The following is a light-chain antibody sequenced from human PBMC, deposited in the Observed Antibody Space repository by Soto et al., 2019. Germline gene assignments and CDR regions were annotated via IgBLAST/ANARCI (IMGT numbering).Light chain of an antibody. Sequence: DMQMTQSPSTLSASVGDRVTITWRASQSISTWLAWYKQKPGRAPKLLIHDASNLEAGVPSRLRGSGSGTDFTFTISSMQPEDIATYYCQQYENIPTFGHGTRLEIK. V-gene: IGKV1-33*01. CDR2: DAS. CDR1: QSISTW. J-gene: IGKJ5*01. CDR3: QQYENIPT.